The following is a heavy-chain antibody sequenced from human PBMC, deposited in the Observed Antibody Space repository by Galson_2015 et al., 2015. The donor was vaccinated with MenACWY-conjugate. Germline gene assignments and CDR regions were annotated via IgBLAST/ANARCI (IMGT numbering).Heavy chain of an antibody. CDR3: AGGYDPGTGPDSDYYYYYMDV. CDR1: GGTFSSYA. V-gene: IGHV1-69*05. D-gene: IGHD5-12*01. CDR2: IIPIFGTA. Sequence: SVKVSCKASGGTFSSYASSWVRQAPGQGLEWMGGIIPIFGTANYAQKFQGRVTITTDKSTSTAYMELSSLRSEDTAVYYCAGGYDPGTGPDSDYYYYYMDVWGKGTTVTVSS. J-gene: IGHJ6*03.